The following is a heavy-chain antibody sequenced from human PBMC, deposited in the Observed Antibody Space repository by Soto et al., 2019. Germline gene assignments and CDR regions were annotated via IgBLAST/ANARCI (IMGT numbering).Heavy chain of an antibody. CDR3: AGMPYTSGLRFDP. V-gene: IGHV4-30-2*01. Sequence: SETLSLTCNMSGDSYSISTYSWSWIRQPPGRALQWIGFIYQSGVTSYNPSLASRVSISLDRSNNQCSLKLKSVTAADTAVYFCAGMPYTSGLRFDPWGPGTLVTVS. CDR1: GDSYSISTYS. CDR2: IYQSGVT. J-gene: IGHJ5*02. D-gene: IGHD6-19*01.